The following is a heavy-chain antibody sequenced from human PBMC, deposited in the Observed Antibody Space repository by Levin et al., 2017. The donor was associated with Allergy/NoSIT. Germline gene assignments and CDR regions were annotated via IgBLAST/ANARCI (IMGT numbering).Heavy chain of an antibody. Sequence: SQTLSLTCTVSGGSISSSSYYWGWIRQPPGKGLEWIGSIYYSGSTYYNPSLKSRVTISVDTSKNQFSLKLSSVTAADTAVYYCARLSRIDYWGQGTLVTVSS. CDR2: IYYSGST. J-gene: IGHJ4*02. CDR1: GGSISSSSYY. CDR3: ARLSRIDY. V-gene: IGHV4-39*01.